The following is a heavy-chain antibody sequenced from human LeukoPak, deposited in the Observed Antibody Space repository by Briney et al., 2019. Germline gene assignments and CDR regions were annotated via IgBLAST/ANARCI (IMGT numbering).Heavy chain of an antibody. J-gene: IGHJ4*02. V-gene: IGHV3-7*01. CDR1: GFTFSSYW. CDR3: ARVGRTSSSWDMYYFDY. Sequence: GGSLRLSCAASGFTFSSYWMSWVRQAPGKGLEWVANIKQDGSEKYYVDSVKGRFTISRDNAKNSLYLQMNSLRAEDTAVYYCARVGRTSSSWDMYYFDYWGQGTLVTVSS. D-gene: IGHD6-13*01. CDR2: IKQDGSEK.